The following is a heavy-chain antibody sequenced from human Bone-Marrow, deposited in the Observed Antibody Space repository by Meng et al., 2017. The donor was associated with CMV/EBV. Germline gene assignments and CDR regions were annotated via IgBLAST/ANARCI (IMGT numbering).Heavy chain of an antibody. CDR3: AKAVGRMATIPGDY. J-gene: IGHJ4*02. CDR2: ISGSGGST. Sequence: GESLKISCAASGFTFSSYAMSWVRQAPGKGLEWVSAISGSGGSTYYADSVKGRFTISRDNAKNSLYLQMNSLRAEDTAVYYCAKAVGRMATIPGDYWGQGTLVTVSS. CDR1: GFTFSSYA. D-gene: IGHD5-24*01. V-gene: IGHV3-23*01.